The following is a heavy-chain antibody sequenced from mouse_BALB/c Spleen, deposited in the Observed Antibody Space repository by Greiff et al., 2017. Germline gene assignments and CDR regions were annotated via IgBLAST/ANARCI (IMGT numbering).Heavy chain of an antibody. CDR2: IDPANGNT. D-gene: IGHD6-1*01. CDR3: APPTDYFDY. Sequence: EVKLVESGAELVKPGASVKLSCTASGFNIKDTYMHWVKQRPEQGLEWIGRIDPANGNTKYDPKFQGKATITADTSSNTAYLQLSSLTSEDTAVYYCAPPTDYFDYWGQGTTLTVSS. CDR1: GFNIKDTY. J-gene: IGHJ2*01. V-gene: IGHV14-3*02.